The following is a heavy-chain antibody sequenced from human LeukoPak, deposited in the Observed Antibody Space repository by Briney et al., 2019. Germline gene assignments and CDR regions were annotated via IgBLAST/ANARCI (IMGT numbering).Heavy chain of an antibody. Sequence: ASVKVCCKASGYTFTSYGISWVRQAPGQGLEWMGWISAYNGNTNYAQKLQGRVTMTTDTSTSTAYMELRSLRSDDTAVYYCAREKWELLSTDDAFDIWGQGTMVTVSS. V-gene: IGHV1-18*01. D-gene: IGHD1-26*01. J-gene: IGHJ3*02. CDR1: GYTFTSYG. CDR2: ISAYNGNT. CDR3: AREKWELLSTDDAFDI.